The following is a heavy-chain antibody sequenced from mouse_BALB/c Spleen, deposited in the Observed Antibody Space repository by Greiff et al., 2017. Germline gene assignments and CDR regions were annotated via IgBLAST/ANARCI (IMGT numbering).Heavy chain of an antibody. V-gene: IGHV1S81*02. D-gene: IGHD2-10*02. Sequence: QVQLQQPGAELVQPGASVKLSCKASGYTFTSYGMHWVKQSPGQGLEWIGEINPSNGRTNYNEKFKSKATLTVDKSSSTAYMQLSSLTSEDCAVYYDARSYGSYKSMDVWGAGTSVTVSS. CDR2: INPSNGRT. CDR3: ARSYGSYKSMDV. J-gene: IGHJ4*01. CDR1: GYTFTSYG.